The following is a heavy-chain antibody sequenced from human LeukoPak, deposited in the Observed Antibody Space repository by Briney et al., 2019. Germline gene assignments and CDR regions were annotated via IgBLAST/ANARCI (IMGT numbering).Heavy chain of an antibody. J-gene: IGHJ3*02. CDR2: INPNSGGT. CDR3: ARDPRGATPYDSSGYSADAFDI. CDR1: GYTFTGYY. V-gene: IGHV1-2*06. D-gene: IGHD3-22*01. Sequence: ASVKVSCKASGYTFTGYYMHWVRQAPGQGLEWMGRINPNSGGTNYAQKFQGRVTMTRDTSISTAYMELSRLRSDDTAVYYCARDPRGATPYDSSGYSADAFDIWGQGTMVTVSS.